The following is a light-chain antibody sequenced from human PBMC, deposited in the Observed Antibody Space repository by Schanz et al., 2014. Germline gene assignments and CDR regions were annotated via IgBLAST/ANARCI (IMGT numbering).Light chain of an antibody. CDR1: QDISNY. CDR3: QQYNSYWT. CDR2: DAS. V-gene: IGKV1-33*01. J-gene: IGKJ1*01. Sequence: DIQMTQSPSSLSASVGDRVTITCQASQDISNYLNWYQQKPGKAPKLLIYDASTLETGVPSRFSGSGSGTDFTFTISSLQPEDIATYYCQQYNSYWTFGQGTKVEIK.